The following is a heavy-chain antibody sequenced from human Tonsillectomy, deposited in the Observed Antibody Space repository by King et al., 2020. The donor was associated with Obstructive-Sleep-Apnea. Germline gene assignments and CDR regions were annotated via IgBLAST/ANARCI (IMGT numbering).Heavy chain of an antibody. CDR1: GYTFTGYY. J-gene: IGHJ6*02. D-gene: IGHD6-13*01. CDR3: ARDIEADVGGMDV. V-gene: IGHV1-2*02. CDR2: INPNSGGT. Sequence: QLVQSGAEVKKPGASVKVSCKTSGYTFTGYYVHWVRQAPGQGLEWMGWINPNSGGTNYAQKFQGRVTMTRDTSTTTAYMEMSRLRSDDTAVYYCARDIEADVGGMDVWGQGTTVTVSS.